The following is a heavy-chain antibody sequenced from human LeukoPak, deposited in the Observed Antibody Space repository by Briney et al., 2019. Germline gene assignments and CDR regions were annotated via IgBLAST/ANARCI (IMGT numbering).Heavy chain of an antibody. CDR2: ISAYNGNT. J-gene: IGHJ4*02. CDR1: GYTFTSYG. Sequence: ASVKVSCKASGYTFTSYGISWVRQAPGQGLEWMGWISAYNGNTNYAQKLQGRVTMTTDTSTSTAYMELRSLRSEDTAVYYCARDYYDSSGYYYGFWDYWGQGTLVTVSS. V-gene: IGHV1-18*01. D-gene: IGHD3-22*01. CDR3: ARDYYDSSGYYYGFWDY.